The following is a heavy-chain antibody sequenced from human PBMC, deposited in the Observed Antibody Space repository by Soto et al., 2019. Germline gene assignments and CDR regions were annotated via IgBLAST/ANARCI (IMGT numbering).Heavy chain of an antibody. V-gene: IGHV4-59*08. CDR1: GGSISSYY. J-gene: IGHJ3*02. CDR3: ARGAWASAFDI. CDR2: IYYSGNT. Sequence: PSETLSLTCTVSGGSISSYYWSWIRQPPGKGLEWIGYIYYSGNTNYNPSLKSRITISEDTSKNQISLKLSSVNDADTAVYYCARGAWASAFDIWGQGTMVTVSS. D-gene: IGHD7-27*01.